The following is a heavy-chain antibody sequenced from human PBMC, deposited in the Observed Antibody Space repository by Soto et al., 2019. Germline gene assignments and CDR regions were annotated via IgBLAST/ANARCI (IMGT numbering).Heavy chain of an antibody. Sequence: QVQLVQSGAEVKKPGASVKVSCKASGYTFTSYGISWVRQAPGQGLEWMGWISAYIGNTNYAQKLQGRVTMTTDTSTSTAYMELRSLRSDDTAVYYCARVRYSGYDSGLYYYGMDVWGQGTTVTVSS. J-gene: IGHJ6*02. D-gene: IGHD5-12*01. CDR2: ISAYIGNT. CDR3: ARVRYSGYDSGLYYYGMDV. CDR1: GYTFTSYG. V-gene: IGHV1-18*01.